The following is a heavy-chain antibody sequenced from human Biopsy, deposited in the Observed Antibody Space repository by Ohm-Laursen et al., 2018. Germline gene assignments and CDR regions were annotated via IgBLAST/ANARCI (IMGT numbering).Heavy chain of an antibody. D-gene: IGHD4-23*01. CDR2: ISCTGYT. V-gene: IGHV4-59*11. CDR1: GGSFTGHY. CDR3: ARGSNDFGGLYFPR. J-gene: IGHJ4*02. Sequence: SDTLSLTCTVSGGSFTGHYWSWIRQPPGKGLEWIGHISCTGYTSYNASLKSRVTISVDTSRNHFPLRLSSLTAADTAVYYCARGSNDFGGLYFPRWGQGTLLTVSS.